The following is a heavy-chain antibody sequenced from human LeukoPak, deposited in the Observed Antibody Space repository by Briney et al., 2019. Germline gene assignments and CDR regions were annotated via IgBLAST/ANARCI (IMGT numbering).Heavy chain of an antibody. CDR2: ISSSSSTI. V-gene: IGHV3-48*01. CDR3: AKEDSIAVAGTGDY. D-gene: IGHD6-19*01. CDR1: GFTFSSYS. Sequence: PGGSLRLSCAASGFTFSSYSMNWVRQAPGKGLEWVSYISSSSSTIYYADSVKGRFTISRDNAKNSLYLQMNSLRAEDTAVYYCAKEDSIAVAGTGDYWGQGTLVTVSS. J-gene: IGHJ4*02.